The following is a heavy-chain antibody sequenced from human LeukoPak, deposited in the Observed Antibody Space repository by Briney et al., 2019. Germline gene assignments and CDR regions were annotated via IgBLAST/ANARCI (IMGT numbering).Heavy chain of an antibody. Sequence: GASVKASCKVSGYTLREAPIQWVRQAPGQGLEWMGGFDPEDGETIYAQKFQGRVTMTEDTSTDTAYMEMSSLTSEDTAVYYCAAGVGDLPRYYPYAMEVWGQGTTVTVSS. CDR1: GYTLREAP. CDR2: FDPEDGET. CDR3: AAGVGDLPRYYPYAMEV. J-gene: IGHJ6*02. D-gene: IGHD4-17*01. V-gene: IGHV1-24*01.